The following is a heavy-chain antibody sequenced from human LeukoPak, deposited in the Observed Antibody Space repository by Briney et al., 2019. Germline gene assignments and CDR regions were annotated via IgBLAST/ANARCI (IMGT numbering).Heavy chain of an antibody. CDR3: AGYYGLDV. Sequence: GGSLRLSYAASGFTFSSYWMHWVRQAPGKGLVWVSRIKSDGSSTSYADSVKGRFTISRDNAKNTLYLQMSSLRAEDTAVYYCAGYYGLDVWGQGTTVTVSS. J-gene: IGHJ6*02. CDR1: GFTFSSYW. CDR2: IKSDGSST. V-gene: IGHV3-74*01.